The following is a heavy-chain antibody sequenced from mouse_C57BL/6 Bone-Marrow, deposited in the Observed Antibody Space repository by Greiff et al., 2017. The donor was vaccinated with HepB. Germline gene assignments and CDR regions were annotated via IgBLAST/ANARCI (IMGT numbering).Heavy chain of an antibody. J-gene: IGHJ3*01. Sequence: QVQLQQPGAELVMPGASVKLSCKASGYTFTSYWMHWVKQRPGQVLEWIGEIDPSDSYTNYNQKFKGKSTLTVDKSSSTAYMQLSSLTSEDSAVYYCAREVDGYYLAWFAYWGQGTLVTVSA. D-gene: IGHD2-3*01. CDR1: GYTFTSYW. CDR3: AREVDGYYLAWFAY. V-gene: IGHV1-69*01. CDR2: IDPSDSYT.